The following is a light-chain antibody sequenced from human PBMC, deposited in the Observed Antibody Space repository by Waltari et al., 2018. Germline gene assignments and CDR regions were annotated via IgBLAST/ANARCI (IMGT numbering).Light chain of an antibody. V-gene: IGLV1-47*01. J-gene: IGLJ2*01. CDR1: NSNIANTY. Sequence: QSVLNQPPSVSGTPGQTVTISCSGSNSNIANTYVYWYQQLPGMAPKLLIYRNNQRPSGVPARLSGSKSGTSASLAISGLRSEDEAHYSCAIWDDGVIFGGGTKLTVL. CDR3: AIWDDGVI. CDR2: RNN.